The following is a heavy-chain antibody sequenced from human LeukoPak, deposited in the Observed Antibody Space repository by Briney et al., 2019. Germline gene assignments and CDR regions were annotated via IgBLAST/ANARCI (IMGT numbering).Heavy chain of an antibody. CDR2: ISYDGSNK. J-gene: IGHJ5*02. CDR1: GFTFSSYS. CDR3: AKGGWCLDP. V-gene: IGHV3-30*18. Sequence: GGSLRLSCAACGFTFSSYSMHWVRQAPGKGLEWVAVISYDGSNKYYADSVKGRFTISRDNSKNTLYLQMNSLRAEDTAVYYCAKGGWCLDPWGQGTLVTVSS. D-gene: IGHD2-8*01.